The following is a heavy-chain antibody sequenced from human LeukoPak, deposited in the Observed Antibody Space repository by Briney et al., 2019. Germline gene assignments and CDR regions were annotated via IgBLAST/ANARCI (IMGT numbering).Heavy chain of an antibody. D-gene: IGHD5-12*01. CDR2: ISGSGGST. Sequence: GGSLRLSCAASGFTFSSYAMSWVRQAPGKGLEWVSAISGSGGSTYYADSVKGRFTISRDNSKNTLYLQMNSLRAEDTAVYYCAKDIEYSGYDLGYYGMDVWGQGTTVTVSS. CDR1: GFTFSSYA. CDR3: AKDIEYSGYDLGYYGMDV. J-gene: IGHJ6*02. V-gene: IGHV3-23*01.